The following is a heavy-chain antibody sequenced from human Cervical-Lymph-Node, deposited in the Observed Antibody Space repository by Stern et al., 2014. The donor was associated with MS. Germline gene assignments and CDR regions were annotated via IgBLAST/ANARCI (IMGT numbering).Heavy chain of an antibody. CDR1: GFTVSRAY. D-gene: IGHD1-1*01. CDR2: ITNFGSS. J-gene: IGHJ4*02. Sequence: VQLVESGGGVIQPGGSLRLSCTASGFTVSRAYMTWVRQAPGKGLEWVALITNFGSSFYTDSVKGRFTISRDHSKTTVYLHMTSLRAEDTAMYYCARDTSSPERSDWWGQGTLVTVSS. CDR3: ARDTSSPERSDW. V-gene: IGHV3-53*01.